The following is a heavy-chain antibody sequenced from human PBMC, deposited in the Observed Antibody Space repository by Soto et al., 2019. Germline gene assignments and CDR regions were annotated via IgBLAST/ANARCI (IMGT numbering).Heavy chain of an antibody. CDR3: ARSQGSSWYHLVLAFDY. V-gene: IGHV4-30-2*01. D-gene: IGHD6-13*01. CDR1: GGSISSGGYS. CDR2: IYHSGST. Sequence: SETVSLTCAVSGGSISSGGYSWSWIRQPPGKGLEWIGYIYHSGSTYYNPSLKSRVTISVDRSKNQFSLKLSSVTAADTAVYYCARSQGSSWYHLVLAFDYWGQGTLVTVSS. J-gene: IGHJ4*02.